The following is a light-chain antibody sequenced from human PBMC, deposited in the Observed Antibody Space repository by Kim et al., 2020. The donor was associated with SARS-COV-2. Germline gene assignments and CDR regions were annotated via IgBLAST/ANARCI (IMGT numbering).Light chain of an antibody. V-gene: IGLV1-44*01. CDR1: SSNIGRNT. CDR3: AAWDDSLDGWV. Sequence: ELTQPPSMSGTPGQRVTISCSGSSSNIGRNTVDWYQQLPGTAPKLLIYSNNQRPSGVPDRFSGSKSGTSASLAISGLQSEDESHYYCAAWDDSLDGWVFGGGTQLTVL. CDR2: SNN. J-gene: IGLJ3*02.